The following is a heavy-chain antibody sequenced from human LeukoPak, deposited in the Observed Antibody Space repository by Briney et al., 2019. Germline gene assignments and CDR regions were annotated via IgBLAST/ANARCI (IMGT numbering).Heavy chain of an antibody. Sequence: GGSLRLSCSASGFVFTIYTMYWVRQAPGKGPEYVSTISGSGNGFSIYYADSVKGRFTISRDDSKSILYLQMNGLRSEDTAVYYCAKDNRRHYTSGPNPDSLHWGQGALVPVSS. CDR3: AKDNRRHYTSGPNPDSLH. V-gene: IGHV3-64*04. CDR1: GFVFTIYT. D-gene: IGHD6-19*01. CDR2: ISGSGNGFSI. J-gene: IGHJ4*02.